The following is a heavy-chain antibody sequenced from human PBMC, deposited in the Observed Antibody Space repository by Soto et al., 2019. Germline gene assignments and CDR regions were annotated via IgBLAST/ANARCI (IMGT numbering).Heavy chain of an antibody. Sequence: QVQLVQSGAEVKKPGSSVKVSCKASGGTFSSYAISWVRQAPGQGLEWMGGIIPIFGTANYAQKFQGRVTITADESTSTAYMELSSLRSEDTAVYYCARVSPDGEYGDYADLPYYYDGMDVWGQGTTVTVSS. CDR2: IIPIFGTA. CDR1: GGTFSSYA. J-gene: IGHJ6*02. D-gene: IGHD4-17*01. V-gene: IGHV1-69*12. CDR3: ARVSPDGEYGDYADLPYYYDGMDV.